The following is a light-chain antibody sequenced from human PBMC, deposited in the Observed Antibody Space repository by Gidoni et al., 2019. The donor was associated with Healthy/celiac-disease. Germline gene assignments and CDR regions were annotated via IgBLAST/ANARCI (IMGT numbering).Light chain of an antibody. V-gene: IGKV1-5*03. CDR2: KAS. CDR3: QQYNSYPLT. J-gene: IGKJ4*01. Sequence: GDRVTITCRASQSISSWLAWYQQKPGKAPKLLIYKASSLESGVPSRFSGSGSGTEFTLTISSLQPDDFATYYCQQYNSYPLTFGGGTKVEIK. CDR1: QSISSW.